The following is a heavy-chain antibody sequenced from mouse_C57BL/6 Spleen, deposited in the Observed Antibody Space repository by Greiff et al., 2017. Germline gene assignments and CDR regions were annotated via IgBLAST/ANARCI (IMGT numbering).Heavy chain of an antibody. Sequence: EVKLVESGGGLVKPGGSLKLSCAASGFTFSDYGMHWVRQAPEKGLEWVAYISSGSSTIYYADTGKGRFTISRDNAKNTLFLQMTSLRSEDTAMYYCARGRGYFDYWGQGTTLTVSS. CDR3: ARGRGYFDY. V-gene: IGHV5-17*01. J-gene: IGHJ2*01. CDR1: GFTFSDYG. CDR2: ISSGSSTI.